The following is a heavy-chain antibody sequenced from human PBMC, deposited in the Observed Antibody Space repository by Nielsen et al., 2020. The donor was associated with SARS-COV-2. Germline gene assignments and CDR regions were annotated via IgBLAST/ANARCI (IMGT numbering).Heavy chain of an antibody. V-gene: IGHV1-18*04. Sequence: ASVKVSCKASGYTFTSYGISWVRQAPGQGLEWMGWISAYNGNTNYAQKLQGRVTMTTDTSTSTAYMELRSLRSDDTAVYYCARVPGPYDFWSGYYDSYYYYYMDVWGKGTTVTVSS. D-gene: IGHD3-3*01. CDR3: ARVPGPYDFWSGYYDSYYYYYMDV. CDR1: GYTFTSYG. J-gene: IGHJ6*03. CDR2: ISAYNGNT.